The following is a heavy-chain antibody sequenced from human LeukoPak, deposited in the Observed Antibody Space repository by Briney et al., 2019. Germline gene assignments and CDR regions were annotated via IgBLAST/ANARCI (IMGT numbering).Heavy chain of an antibody. CDR1: GYTFTSYY. CDR2: INPSGGGT. J-gene: IGHJ4*02. Sequence: ASVKVSCKASGYTFTSYYMHWVRQAPGQGLEWMGIINPSGGGTSYAQKFQGRVTMTRDTSTSTVYMELSSLRSEDTAVYYCARGRRDGYNTPYFDYWGQGTLVTVSS. V-gene: IGHV1-46*01. D-gene: IGHD5-24*01. CDR3: ARGRRDGYNTPYFDY.